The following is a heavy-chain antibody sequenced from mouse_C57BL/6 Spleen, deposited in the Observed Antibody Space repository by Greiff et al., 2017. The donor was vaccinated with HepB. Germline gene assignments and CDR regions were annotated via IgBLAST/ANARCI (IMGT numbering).Heavy chain of an antibody. CDR2: IRNKANGYTT. Sequence: EVMLVESGGGLVQPGGSLSLSCAASGFTFPDYYMSWVRQPPGKALEWLGFIRNKANGYTTEYSASVKGRFTISRDNSQSILYLQMNALRAEDSATYYCARLDDYDGAMDYWGQGTSVTVSS. CDR3: ARLDDYDGAMDY. CDR1: GFTFPDYY. J-gene: IGHJ4*01. D-gene: IGHD2-4*01. V-gene: IGHV7-3*01.